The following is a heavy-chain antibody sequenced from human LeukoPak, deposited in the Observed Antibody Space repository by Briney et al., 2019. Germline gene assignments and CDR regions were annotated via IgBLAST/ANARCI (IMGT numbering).Heavy chain of an antibody. CDR2: IYYSGST. Sequence: KSSETLSLTCTVSGGSTSGYRWTWIRQPPGKGLEWIGSIYYSGSTYYNPSLKSRVTISVDTSKNQFSLKLSSVTAADTAVYYCARDFGEMATIIYFDYWGQGTLVTVSS. CDR1: GGSTSGYR. J-gene: IGHJ4*02. D-gene: IGHD5-24*01. CDR3: ARDFGEMATIIYFDY. V-gene: IGHV4-39*07.